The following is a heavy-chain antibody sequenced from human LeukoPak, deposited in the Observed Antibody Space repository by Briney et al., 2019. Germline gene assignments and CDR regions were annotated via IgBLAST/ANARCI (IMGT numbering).Heavy chain of an antibody. CDR2: INHSGST. V-gene: IGHV4-34*01. CDR1: GGSFSGYS. CDR3: ARTHKRKMVRGKWFAP. D-gene: IGHD3-10*01. Sequence: SETLSLTCAVYGGSFSGYSWSWIRQPPGKGLEWIGEINHSGSTNYNPSSKRRVTISVAKSKKQSSLTLSSVTAADTAVYYCARTHKRKMVRGKWFAPGGQGTLVTVSS. J-gene: IGHJ5*02.